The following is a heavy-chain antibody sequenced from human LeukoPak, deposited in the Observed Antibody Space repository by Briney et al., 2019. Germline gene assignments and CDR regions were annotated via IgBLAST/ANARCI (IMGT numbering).Heavy chain of an antibody. CDR3: VRAENGMDV. CDR1: GFTFSSYS. CDR2: IYSGVGT. J-gene: IGHJ6*02. V-gene: IGHV3-53*01. Sequence: PGGSLRLSCAASGFTFSSYSMNWVRQAPGKGLEWVSAIYSGVGTNYADSVKGRFTISRDNSRNTLYLQMNSLRAEDTAVYYCVRAENGMDVWGRGTAVTVS.